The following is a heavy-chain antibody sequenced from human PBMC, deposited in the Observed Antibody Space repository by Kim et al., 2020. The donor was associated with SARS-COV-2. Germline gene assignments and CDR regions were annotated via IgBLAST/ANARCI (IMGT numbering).Heavy chain of an antibody. J-gene: IGHJ4*02. Sequence: GGSLRLSCATSGLTFSTYSVHWVRQAPGKGLEWVALILHDGSKTYYADSVKGRFTISRDNSKNTLYLQMDSLKAEDTAVYYCARDSHISCNGANCDDLDSGGEGALVTVSA. V-gene: IGHV3-30*03. CDR2: ILHDGSKT. D-gene: IGHD2-15*01. CDR3: ARDSHISCNGANCDDLDS. CDR1: GLTFSTYS.